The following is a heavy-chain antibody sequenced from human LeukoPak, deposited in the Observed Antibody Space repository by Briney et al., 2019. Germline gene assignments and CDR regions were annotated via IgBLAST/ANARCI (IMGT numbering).Heavy chain of an antibody. CDR1: GYSFTDYY. CDR3: ARVGQETAGLPTDAFDI. J-gene: IGHJ3*02. V-gene: IGHV1-2*02. CDR2: INPNSGGT. D-gene: IGHD2-21*02. Sequence: ASVKVSCKASGYSFTDYYMHWVRQAPGQGLEWMGWINPNSGGTNYAQNFQGRVTMTRDTSISTAYGEVTRLTSDDTAMYYCARVGQETAGLPTDAFDIWGQGTMVPVS.